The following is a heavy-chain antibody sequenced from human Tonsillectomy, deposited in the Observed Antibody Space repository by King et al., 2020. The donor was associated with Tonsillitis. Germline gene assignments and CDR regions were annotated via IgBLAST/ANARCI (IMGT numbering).Heavy chain of an antibody. D-gene: IGHD2-21*02. CDR3: ARDGDGDCRACLDV. Sequence: QLVQSGGSLVQPGGSLRLSCAASGFTVSTNYMSWVRQAPGRGLEWVSVIYSGGSTDYADSVKGRFTISRDNSKNTLYLQMSSLRVEDTAVYYCARDGDGDCRACLDVWGQGTTVTVSS. V-gene: IGHV3-66*01. CDR2: IYSGGST. J-gene: IGHJ6*02. CDR1: GFTVSTNY.